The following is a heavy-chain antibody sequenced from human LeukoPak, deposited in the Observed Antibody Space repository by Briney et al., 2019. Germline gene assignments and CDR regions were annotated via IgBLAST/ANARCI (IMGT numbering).Heavy chain of an antibody. J-gene: IGHJ4*02. CDR1: GYTFSGYA. D-gene: IGHD6-13*01. CDR3: ARGDSSSWFMVPTDY. V-gene: IGHV3-23*01. Sequence: GGSLRLSCAASGYTFSGYAMSWVRQAPGKGLEWVSSISASGGDTYYADSVKGRFTIYRDNSRNTLYLQLHSLRAEDTAIYYCARGDSSSWFMVPTDYWGQGTLVTVSS. CDR2: ISASGGDT.